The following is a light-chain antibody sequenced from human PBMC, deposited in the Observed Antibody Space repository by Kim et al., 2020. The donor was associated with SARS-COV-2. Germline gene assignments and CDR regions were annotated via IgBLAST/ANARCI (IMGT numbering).Light chain of an antibody. CDR2: PYN. J-gene: IGLJ3*02. CDR3: ATWYGGLSAWV. Sequence: VIWYQQLPEAAPKLLIYPYNQRPSGVPDRFSVSESDTSASLAITGLQSEDEAVYYCATWYGGLSAWVFGGGTQLTVL. V-gene: IGLV1-44*01.